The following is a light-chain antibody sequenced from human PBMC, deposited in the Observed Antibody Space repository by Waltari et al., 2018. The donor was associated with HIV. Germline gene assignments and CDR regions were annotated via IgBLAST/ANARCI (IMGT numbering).Light chain of an antibody. Sequence: QSALTQPASVSGSPGQSITISCSGSRHDIGTSQYVSWYQQHPDKAPRLIIYEVSNRPSGVSTRFSGSKSGDTASLIISGLQPEDEADYYCSSDTSRKTLIFGGGTRLTVL. CDR3: SSDTSRKTLI. CDR2: EVS. V-gene: IGLV2-14*01. J-gene: IGLJ2*01. CDR1: RHDIGTSQY.